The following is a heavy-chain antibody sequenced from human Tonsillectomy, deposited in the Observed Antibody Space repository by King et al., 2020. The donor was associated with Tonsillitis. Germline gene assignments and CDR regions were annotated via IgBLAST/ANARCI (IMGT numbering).Heavy chain of an antibody. CDR2: IIPIFGTA. CDR3: AREDGAYDLGSHFDY. CDR1: GGTFSSYA. V-gene: IGHV1-69*01. D-gene: IGHD3-3*01. Sequence: LVQSGAEVKKPGSSVTVSCKASGGTFSSYAISWVRQAPGQGLEWMGGIIPIFGTANYAQKFQGGVTITADESTSTAYMELSSLRSEDTAVYYCAREDGAYDLGSHFDYWGQGTLVTVSS. J-gene: IGHJ4*02.